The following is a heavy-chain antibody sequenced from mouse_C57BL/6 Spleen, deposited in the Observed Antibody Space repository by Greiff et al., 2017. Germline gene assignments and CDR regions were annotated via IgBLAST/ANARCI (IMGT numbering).Heavy chain of an antibody. D-gene: IGHD2-3*01. CDR3: ARLGWLLQNAMDY. V-gene: IGHV1-53*01. CDR2: INPSNGGT. Sequence: VQLQQPGTDLVKPGASVKLSCKASGYTFTSYWMHWVKQRPGQGLEWIGNINPSNGGTNYNEKFKSKATLTVDKSSSTAYMQLSSLTSEDSAVYYCARLGWLLQNAMDYWGQGTAVTVSS. CDR1: GYTFTSYW. J-gene: IGHJ4*01.